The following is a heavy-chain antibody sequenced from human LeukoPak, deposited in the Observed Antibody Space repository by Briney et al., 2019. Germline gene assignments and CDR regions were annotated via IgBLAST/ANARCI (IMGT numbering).Heavy chain of an antibody. D-gene: IGHD1-26*01. J-gene: IGHJ4*02. CDR3: ARAPGSYNPFDC. CDR2: ISSSGSTI. V-gene: IGHV3-48*03. CDR1: GFTFSSYE. Sequence: GGSLRLSCAASGFTFSSYEMNWVRQAPGMGLEWLSYISSSGSTIYYADSVKGRFTISRDNAKNSLYLQMNSLRAEDTALYYCARAPGSYNPFDCWGQGTLVTVSS.